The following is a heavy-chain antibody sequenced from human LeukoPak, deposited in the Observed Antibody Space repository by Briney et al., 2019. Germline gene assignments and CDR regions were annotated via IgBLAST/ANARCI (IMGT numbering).Heavy chain of an antibody. Sequence: SQTLSLTCAISGDSVFSNNVAWNWIRQSPSRGLGWLGRTYYRSNWFNEYAVSMKGRVIINPVTSKNQFSLQLNSMTPEDTAVYYCAREDRLGHFDYWGQGTLVTVSS. CDR3: AREDRLGHFDY. J-gene: IGHJ4*02. CDR1: GDSVFSNNVA. CDR2: TYYRSNWFN. V-gene: IGHV6-1*01.